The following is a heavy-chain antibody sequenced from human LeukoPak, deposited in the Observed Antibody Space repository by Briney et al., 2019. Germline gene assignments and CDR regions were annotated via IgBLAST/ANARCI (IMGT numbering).Heavy chain of an antibody. Sequence: PGGSLRLSCAASGFTFNNYNMHWLRQAPGKGLEWVSSISSSSSTIYYADSIKGRFTISRDNVENSLYLQMNSLRAEDTAVYYCAKRPTYSGSSGWGQGTLVTVSS. CDR1: GFTFNNYN. D-gene: IGHD1-26*01. J-gene: IGHJ4*02. CDR3: AKRPTYSGSSG. V-gene: IGHV3-48*01. CDR2: ISSSSSTI.